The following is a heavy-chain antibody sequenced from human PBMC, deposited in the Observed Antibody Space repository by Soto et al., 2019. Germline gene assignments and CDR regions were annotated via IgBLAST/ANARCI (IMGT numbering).Heavy chain of an antibody. CDR1: GYTFTSYA. Sequence: ASVKLSCKASGYTFTSYASSWVRQAPGQGLEWMGWISAYNGNTNYAQKLQGRVTMTTDTSTSTAYMELRSLRSDDTAVYYCARPRGYSYGFDYWGQGPLVTVSS. V-gene: IGHV1-18*01. D-gene: IGHD5-18*01. CDR3: ARPRGYSYGFDY. J-gene: IGHJ4*02. CDR2: ISAYNGNT.